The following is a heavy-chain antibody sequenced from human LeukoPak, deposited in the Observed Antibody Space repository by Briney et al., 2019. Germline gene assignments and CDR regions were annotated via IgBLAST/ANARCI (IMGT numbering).Heavy chain of an antibody. CDR1: GFTFTNAW. J-gene: IGHJ4*02. V-gene: IGHV3-15*01. Sequence: GGSLRLSCAASGFTFTNAWMNWVRQAPGKGLEWVARIKHKADGETTDHAAPVKGRFTISRDDSKNTLYLQMNSLKTEDTGVYYCTTNCGGDCYSSLGYWGQGTLVTVSS. CDR3: TTNCGGDCYSSLGY. D-gene: IGHD2-21*02. CDR2: IKHKADGETT.